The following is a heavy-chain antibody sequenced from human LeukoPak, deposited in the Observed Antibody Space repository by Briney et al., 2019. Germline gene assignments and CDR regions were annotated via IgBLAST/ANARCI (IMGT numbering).Heavy chain of an antibody. CDR3: ARDRTDYGDYPGWYFDL. CDR1: GGSISSGSYY. CDR2: IYTRGST. D-gene: IGHD4-17*01. V-gene: IGHV4-61*02. J-gene: IGHJ2*01. Sequence: PSETLSLTCTVAGGSISSGSYYWSWIRQPAGKGLEWIGRIYTRGSTNYNPSLKSRVTRSVATSKNQFSLQLSSVTAADTAVYYCARDRTDYGDYPGWYFDLWGRGTLVTVSS.